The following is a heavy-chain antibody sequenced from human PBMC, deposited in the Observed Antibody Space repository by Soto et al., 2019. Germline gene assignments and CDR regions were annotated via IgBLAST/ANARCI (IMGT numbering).Heavy chain of an antibody. CDR1: GFTFSRNS. CDR3: ATWDGYGDY. CDR2: ISAGGDKA. D-gene: IGHD5-12*01. Sequence: EVQLLESGGDLVQPGGSLRLSCAASGFTFSRNSMTWVRQAPGKGLEWVSGISAGGDKAWHAYSVKGRFTISRDNSKNTVYLQMNSLRVDGTAVYFRATWDGYGDYWGQGPLFTVSS. J-gene: IGHJ4*02. V-gene: IGHV3-23*01.